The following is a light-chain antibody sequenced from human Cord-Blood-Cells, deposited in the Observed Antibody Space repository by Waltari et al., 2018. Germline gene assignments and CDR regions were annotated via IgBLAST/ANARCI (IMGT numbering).Light chain of an antibody. CDR3: QQSYNTPLT. CDR2: AAS. J-gene: IGKJ4*01. V-gene: IGKV1-39*01. CDR1: QSISSY. Sequence: DIQMTQSPSSLSASVGDRVTITCRASQSISSYLNWYQQKPGKAPKLLIYAASSLQSGVPSRFSGSGSRTDFTLTISSLRPEDFATYYSQQSYNTPLTFGGGTKVEIK.